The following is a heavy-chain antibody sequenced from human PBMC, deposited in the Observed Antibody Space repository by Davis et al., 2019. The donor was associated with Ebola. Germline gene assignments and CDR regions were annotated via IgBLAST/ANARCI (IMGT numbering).Heavy chain of an antibody. D-gene: IGHD1-26*01. CDR2: ISSSSSYI. Sequence: PGGSLRLSCAASGFTFSSYSMNWVRQAPGKGLEWVSSISSSSSYIYYADSVKGRFTISRDNAKNTLYLQMNSLRAEDTAVYYCARDRPPGLELLSLYGMDVWGQGTTVTVSS. J-gene: IGHJ6*02. V-gene: IGHV3-21*01. CDR3: ARDRPPGLELLSLYGMDV. CDR1: GFTFSSYS.